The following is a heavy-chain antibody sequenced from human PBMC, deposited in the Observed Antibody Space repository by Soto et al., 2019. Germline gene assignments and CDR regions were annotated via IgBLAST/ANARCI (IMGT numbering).Heavy chain of an antibody. CDR3: ARDGGVAGTLWDYYYYGMDV. CDR1: GYTFTSYA. CDR2: INAGNGNT. V-gene: IGHV1-3*01. J-gene: IGHJ6*02. Sequence: GASVKVSCKASGYTFTSYAMHWVRQAPGQRLEWMGWINAGNGNTKYSQKFQGRVTITRDTSASTAYMELSSLRSEDTAVYYCARDGGVAGTLWDYYYYGMDVWGQGTTVTVSS. D-gene: IGHD6-19*01.